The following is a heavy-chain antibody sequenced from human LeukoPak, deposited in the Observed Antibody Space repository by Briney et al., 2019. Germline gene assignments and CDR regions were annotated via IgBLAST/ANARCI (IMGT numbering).Heavy chain of an antibody. V-gene: IGHV1-3*01. Sequence: ASVTVSCKASGYTFTSYAMHWVRQAPGQRLEWMGWINAGNGNTKYSQKFQGRVTITRDTSASTAYMELSSLRSEDTAVYYCARGALLWFGETYYYYGMDVWGKGTTVTVSS. J-gene: IGHJ6*04. CDR1: GYTFTSYA. CDR3: ARGALLWFGETYYYYGMDV. CDR2: INAGNGNT. D-gene: IGHD3-10*01.